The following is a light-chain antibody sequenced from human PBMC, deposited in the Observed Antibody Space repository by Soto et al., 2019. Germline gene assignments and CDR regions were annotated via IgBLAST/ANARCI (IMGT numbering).Light chain of an antibody. CDR3: SAIGGSGF. Sequence: QSALTQPDSVSGSPGQSIAISCTGTSSDIGRYDYVSWYQHHPGKAPKLVIYEVAKRPSGVSNRFSGSKSGNTASLTITGMQADDEADYSCSAIGGSGFFGTGTKVTVL. CDR2: EVA. J-gene: IGLJ1*01. V-gene: IGLV2-14*01. CDR1: SSDIGRYDY.